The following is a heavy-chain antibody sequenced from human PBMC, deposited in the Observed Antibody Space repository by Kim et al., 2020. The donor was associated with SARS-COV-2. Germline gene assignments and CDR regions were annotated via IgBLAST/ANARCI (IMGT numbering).Heavy chain of an antibody. CDR2: MTSNGDT. V-gene: IGHV3-23*01. CDR1: GFTFGSFY. J-gene: IGHJ2*01. D-gene: IGHD6-19*01. Sequence: GGSLRLSCAGSGFTFGSFYISWVRQAPGKGLEWVSAMTSNGDTYYADSVKGRFTISRDNYKSTLYLQLNTLRAEDTAGYYCANTTKTGGTVAGGVFWG. CDR3: ANTTKTGGTVAGGVF.